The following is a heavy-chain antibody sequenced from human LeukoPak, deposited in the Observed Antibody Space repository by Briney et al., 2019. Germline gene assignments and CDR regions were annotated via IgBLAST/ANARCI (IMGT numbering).Heavy chain of an antibody. D-gene: IGHD5-18*01. Sequence: ASVKVSCKASGYTFTNYYIHWVRPAPGQGLEWMGWINPNSGGTKYAQKFQGRVTMTRDTSIGTAYMDLSRLTSDDTAVYYCARGGLRKNNHGYAFDYWGQGTLVTVSS. J-gene: IGHJ4*02. CDR3: ARGGLRKNNHGYAFDY. CDR1: GYTFTNYY. CDR2: INPNSGGT. V-gene: IGHV1-2*02.